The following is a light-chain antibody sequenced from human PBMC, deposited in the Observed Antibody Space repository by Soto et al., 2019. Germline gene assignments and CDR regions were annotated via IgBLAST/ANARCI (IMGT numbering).Light chain of an antibody. V-gene: IGLV2-14*01. J-gene: IGLJ2*01. Sequence: QSALTQPASVSGSPGQSITISCTGTSTDVGGYNYVSWYQQHPGKAPQLMIYEVSNRPSGVSNRVSGSKSGNTASLTISGLQAEDEAYYYCSSYTTTSTVVFGGGTKVTVL. CDR3: SSYTTTSTVV. CDR1: STDVGGYNY. CDR2: EVS.